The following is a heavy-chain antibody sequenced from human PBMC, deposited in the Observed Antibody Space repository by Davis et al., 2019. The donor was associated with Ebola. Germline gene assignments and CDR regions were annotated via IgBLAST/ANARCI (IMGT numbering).Heavy chain of an antibody. CDR1: GASISSGTYY. CDR2: IYYSGST. CDR3: AIRGNCGGDCYSGYYFDY. J-gene: IGHJ4*02. D-gene: IGHD2-21*02. Sequence: MPSETLSLTCTVSGASISSGTYYWSWIRQHPGKGLEWIGYIYYSGSTYYNPSLKSRVTISLDTSKNQFSLNLTSVTAADTAVYYCAIRGNCGGDCYSGYYFDYWGQGTLVTVSS. V-gene: IGHV4-31*03.